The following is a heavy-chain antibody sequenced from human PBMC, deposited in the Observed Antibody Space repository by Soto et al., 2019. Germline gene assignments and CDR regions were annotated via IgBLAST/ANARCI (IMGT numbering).Heavy chain of an antibody. CDR3: ARDGEYYGSGSYFPDY. Sequence: QVQLVQSGAEVKKPGSSVKVSCKASGGTFSSYTISWVRQAPGQGLEWMGRIIPILGIAHYAQQFQGRVRITADNATSTAYMDLSSLRSEDTAVYYCARDGEYYGSGSYFPDYWGQGTLVTVSS. CDR1: GGTFSSYT. CDR2: IIPILGIA. V-gene: IGHV1-69*08. D-gene: IGHD3-10*01. J-gene: IGHJ4*02.